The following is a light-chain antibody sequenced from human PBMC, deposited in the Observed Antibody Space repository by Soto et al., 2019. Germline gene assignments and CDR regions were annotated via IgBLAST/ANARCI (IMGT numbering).Light chain of an antibody. CDR2: GAS. V-gene: IGKV3-20*01. Sequence: IVRTQSPATLSVCPGGRATLSGRAGQSVSSSYLAWYQQKPGQAPRLLIYGASSRATGIPARFSGSGSGTDFTLTISRLEPEDFAVYYCQQYGSSPGTFGQGTKVDNK. CDR1: QSVSSSY. J-gene: IGKJ1*01. CDR3: QQYGSSPGT.